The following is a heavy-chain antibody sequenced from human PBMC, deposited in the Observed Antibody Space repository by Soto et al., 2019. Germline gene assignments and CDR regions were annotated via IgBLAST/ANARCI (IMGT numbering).Heavy chain of an antibody. Sequence: QVQLQESGPGLVKPSETLSLTCSVSGGSISGSYWSWIRQSPGKGLEWLGYVYYTGSTNYRPSLRSRVSIAVGTSKNEFSLRLSSVAAADTAVYFCARSVAVPGAHIDYWGQGTQVTVSS. J-gene: IGHJ4*02. CDR3: ARSVAVPGAHIDY. D-gene: IGHD6-19*01. CDR2: VYYTGST. CDR1: GGSISGSY. V-gene: IGHV4-59*01.